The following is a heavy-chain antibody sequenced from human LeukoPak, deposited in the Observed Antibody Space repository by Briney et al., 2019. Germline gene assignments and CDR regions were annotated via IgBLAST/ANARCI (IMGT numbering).Heavy chain of an antibody. CDR3: ARCPSGSYTYHMDV. CDR1: GYTFTNFG. J-gene: IGHJ6*03. D-gene: IGHD3-10*01. Sequence: GAAVKVSCKASGYTFTNFGISWVRQAPGQGLEWMGWISVYNGNTNSAQRFQGRVTMTTDTSTSTAYMELRSLRSNDTAVYYCARCPSGSYTYHMDVWGKGTTVTISS. CDR2: ISVYNGNT. V-gene: IGHV1-18*01.